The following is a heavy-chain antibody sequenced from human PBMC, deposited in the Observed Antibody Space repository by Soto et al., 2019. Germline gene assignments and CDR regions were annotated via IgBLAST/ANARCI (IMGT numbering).Heavy chain of an antibody. CDR2: MRNDASNV. J-gene: IGHJ6*02. D-gene: IGHD3-9*01. V-gene: IGHV3-33*01. Sequence: QVQLVESGGGVVQPGRSLRLSCAASGFTFSNYGMHWVRQAPGKGLEWVAVMRNDASNVNYGDSVEGRFTISRDNSKNTVSLQMNSLRDEATGVYYCARPSSDILTYGMDVWGQGTTVTVSS. CDR3: ARPSSDILTYGMDV. CDR1: GFTFSNYG.